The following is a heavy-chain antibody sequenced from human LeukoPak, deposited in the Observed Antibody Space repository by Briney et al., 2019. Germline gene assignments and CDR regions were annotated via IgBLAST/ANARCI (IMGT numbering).Heavy chain of an antibody. V-gene: IGHV1-2*02. J-gene: IGHJ3*02. CDR2: INPNSGGT. Sequence: ASVKVSCRASGYTFTGYYMHWVRQAPGQGLEWMGWINPNSGGTNYAQKFQGRVTMTRDTSISTAYMELSRLRSDDTAVYYCARAVDLGYDAFDIWGQGTMVTVSS. CDR1: GYTFTGYY. D-gene: IGHD6-25*01. CDR3: ARAVDLGYDAFDI.